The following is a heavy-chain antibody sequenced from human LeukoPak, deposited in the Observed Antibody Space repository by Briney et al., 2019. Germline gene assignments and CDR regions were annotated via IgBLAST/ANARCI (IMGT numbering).Heavy chain of an antibody. CDR3: ARDLVMVNTPGDDFDY. Sequence: GGSLRLSCAASGFSFSGYWMHWVRQAPGKGLVWVARINEDGSFTSYADSVKGRFTVSRDNAKNTLYLQMNSLRAEDTAVYYCARDLVMVNTPGDDFDYWGRGTLVTVSS. J-gene: IGHJ4*02. CDR1: GFSFSGYW. V-gene: IGHV3-74*01. D-gene: IGHD2-21*01. CDR2: INEDGSFT.